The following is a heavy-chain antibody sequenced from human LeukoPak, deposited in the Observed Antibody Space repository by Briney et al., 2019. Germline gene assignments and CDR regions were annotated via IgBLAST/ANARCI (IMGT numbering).Heavy chain of an antibody. CDR1: GGSISSYY. D-gene: IGHD2-2*02. CDR3: ARRERYCSSTSCYSYFDY. V-gene: IGHV4-59*01. Sequence: SETLPLTCSVSGGSISSYYWSWIRQPPGKGLEWIGYIYYSGSTNYNPSLKSRVTISVDTSKNQFSLKLSSVTAADTAVYYCARRERYCSSTSCYSYFDYWGQGTLVTVSS. CDR2: IYYSGST. J-gene: IGHJ4*02.